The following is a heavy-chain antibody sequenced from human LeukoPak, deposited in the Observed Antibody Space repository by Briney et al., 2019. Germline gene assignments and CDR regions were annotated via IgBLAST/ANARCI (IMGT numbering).Heavy chain of an antibody. CDR1: GGSFSGYY. Sequence: SETLSLTCAVYGGSFSGYYWSWIRQPPGKGLEWIGEINHSGSTNYNPSLKSRVTMSVDTSQEQFSLRLTSLRAADTAVYYCARGRYLTTLGGAAAGFLDYWGQGTVVTVSS. V-gene: IGHV4-34*01. D-gene: IGHD6-13*01. CDR3: ARGRYLTTLGGAAAGFLDY. J-gene: IGHJ4*02. CDR2: INHSGST.